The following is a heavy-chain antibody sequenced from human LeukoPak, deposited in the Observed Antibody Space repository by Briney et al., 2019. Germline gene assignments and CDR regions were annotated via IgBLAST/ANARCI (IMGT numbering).Heavy chain of an antibody. CDR2: ISYDGSNK. D-gene: IGHD3-9*01. J-gene: IGHJ6*02. V-gene: IGHV3-30-3*01. CDR1: GFTFSSYA. CDR3: ARDSWKLLTGYFGGMDV. Sequence: GGSLRLSCAASGFTFSSYAMHWVRQAPGKGLEWVAVISYDGSNKYYADSVKGRFTISRDNSKNTLYLQMNSLRAEDTAVYYCARDSWKLLTGYFGGMDVWGQGTTVTVSS.